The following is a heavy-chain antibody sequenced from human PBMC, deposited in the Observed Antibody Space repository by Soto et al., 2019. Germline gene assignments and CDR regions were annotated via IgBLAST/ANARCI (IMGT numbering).Heavy chain of an antibody. D-gene: IGHD2-2*01. CDR1: GGTFSGYT. CDR3: ARAPEGYCSSTSCYLLSGWFDP. J-gene: IGHJ5*02. V-gene: IGHV1-69*02. Sequence: QVQLVHSGAEVKKPGSSVKVSCKASGGTFSGYTISWLRQAPGQGLEWMGRSIPILGIANSAQKFRGRVTITADKSTSTAYMELSSLRSEDTAVYYCARAPEGYCSSTSCYLLSGWFDPWGQGTLVTVSS. CDR2: SIPILGIA.